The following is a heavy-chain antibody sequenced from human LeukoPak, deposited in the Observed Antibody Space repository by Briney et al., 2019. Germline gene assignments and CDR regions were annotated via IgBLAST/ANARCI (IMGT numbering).Heavy chain of an antibody. CDR3: ARDGRAGSLFAY. D-gene: IGHD6-19*01. CDR1: GGSISGYY. J-gene: IGHJ4*02. CDR2: ISYSGST. Sequence: SETLSLTCTVSGGSISGYYWSWIRQPPGKGLEWVGYISYSGSTNYKPSLKSRVTISVDTSKNQSSLKLSSVTAADTAIYYCARDGRAGSLFAYWGQGTLVTVSS. V-gene: IGHV4-59*01.